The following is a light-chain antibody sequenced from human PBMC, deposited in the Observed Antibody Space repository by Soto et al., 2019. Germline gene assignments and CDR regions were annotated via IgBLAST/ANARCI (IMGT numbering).Light chain of an antibody. CDR2: DVS. V-gene: IGLV2-14*01. CDR1: SSDVGGYNY. J-gene: IGLJ1*01. Sequence: QSVLTQPASVSGSPGQSITISCTGNSSDVGGYNYVSWYQQHPGKAPKLMIYDVSNRPSGVSNRFSDSKSGNTASLTISGLQAEDEADYYCSSYTSSSTYVFGTGTKVTVL. CDR3: SSYTSSSTYV.